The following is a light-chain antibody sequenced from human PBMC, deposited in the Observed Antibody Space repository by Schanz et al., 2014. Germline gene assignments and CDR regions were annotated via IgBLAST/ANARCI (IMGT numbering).Light chain of an antibody. Sequence: QSALTQPASVSGSPGQSITISCTGTSSDIGGYNYVSWYQQHPDKAPKLMTYEVSKRPSRVPDRFSGSKSGNTSSLTVSGLQAEDEADYYCSSYARSNNQGVFGGGTKLPVL. J-gene: IGLJ2*01. V-gene: IGLV2-8*01. CDR3: SSYARSNNQGV. CDR1: SSDIGGYNY. CDR2: EVS.